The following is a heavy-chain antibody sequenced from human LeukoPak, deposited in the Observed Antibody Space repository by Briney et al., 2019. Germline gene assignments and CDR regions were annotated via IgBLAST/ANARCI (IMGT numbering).Heavy chain of an antibody. CDR2: ISGSGGST. Sequence: PGGSLRLSCVASGFTFSSYAMSWVRQAPGKGLEWVSAISGSGGSTYYADSVKGRFTVSRDNSKNTLYLQMNSLRAEDTAVYYCAKAMLGYCSSTSCYPNDYWGQGTLVTVSS. CDR3: AKAMLGYCSSTSCYPNDY. J-gene: IGHJ4*02. CDR1: GFTFSSYA. D-gene: IGHD2-2*01. V-gene: IGHV3-23*01.